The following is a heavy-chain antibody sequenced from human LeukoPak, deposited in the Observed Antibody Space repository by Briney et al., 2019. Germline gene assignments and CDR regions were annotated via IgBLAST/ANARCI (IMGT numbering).Heavy chain of an antibody. V-gene: IGHV3-21*03. J-gene: IGHJ4*02. CDR1: GFTFSSYS. Sequence: KSGGSLRLSCAASGFTFSSYSMNWVRQAPGKGLEWVSSISSSSSYIYYADSVKGRFTISRDNAKNSLYLQMNSLRAEDTAVYYCAKSKNGDPWVFGYWGQGTLVTVSS. CDR3: AKSKNGDPWVFGY. CDR2: ISSSSSYI. D-gene: IGHD4-17*01.